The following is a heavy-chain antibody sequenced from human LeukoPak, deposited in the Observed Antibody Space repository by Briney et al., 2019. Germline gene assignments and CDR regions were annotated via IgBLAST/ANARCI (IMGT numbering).Heavy chain of an antibody. D-gene: IGHD3-10*01. Sequence: GESLKISCKGSGYRFTSYWIGWVRQMPGKGLEWMGIIYPGDSDTRYSPSFQGQVTISADKSISTAYLQWSSLKTSDTDMYYCARHAITLFDYWGQGTLVTVSS. J-gene: IGHJ4*02. CDR1: GYRFTSYW. V-gene: IGHV5-51*01. CDR2: IYPGDSDT. CDR3: ARHAITLFDY.